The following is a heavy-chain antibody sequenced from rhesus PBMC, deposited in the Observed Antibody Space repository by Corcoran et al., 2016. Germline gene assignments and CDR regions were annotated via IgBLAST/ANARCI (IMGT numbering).Heavy chain of an antibody. V-gene: IGHV4S9*01. CDR3: ARDYSSSHPDY. CDR2: IYGNSTST. D-gene: IGHD6-43*01. J-gene: IGHJ4*01. CDR1: GGSISDYYY. Sequence: QVQLQESGPGLEKPSETLSLTCAVSGGSISDYYYWHWIRQPPGKGLEWIGKIYGNSTSTNYNASLKSLVTISEDTSKNQFFLKLSSVTAADTAVYYCARDYSSSHPDYWGQGVLVTVSS.